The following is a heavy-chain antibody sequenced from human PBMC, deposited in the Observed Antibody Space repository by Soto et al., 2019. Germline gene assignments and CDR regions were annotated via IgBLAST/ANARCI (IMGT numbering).Heavy chain of an antibody. CDR1: EFTFSNFG. CDR3: ARVDVVVAADAFDI. Sequence: QVQLVESGGGVVQPGRSLRLSCAASEFTFSNFGMHWVRRAPGKGLEWVAVIYYDGSNEYYADSVKGRFTISRDNSKNPLYLQMNSLRAEDTAVYYCARVDVVVAADAFDIWGQGTMVTVSS. V-gene: IGHV3-33*01. J-gene: IGHJ3*02. CDR2: IYYDGSNE. D-gene: IGHD2-15*01.